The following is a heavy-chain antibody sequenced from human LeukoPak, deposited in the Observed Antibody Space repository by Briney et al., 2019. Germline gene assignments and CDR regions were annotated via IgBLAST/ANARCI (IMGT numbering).Heavy chain of an antibody. V-gene: IGHV4-59*01. J-gene: IGHJ4*02. D-gene: IGHD5-24*01. Sequence: PSETLSLTCTVSAGSLNNYSWSWIRQPPGKGLEWIGYIYYTGGTNYNPSLETRVTISGDTSKDHFSVKLTSVTAADAAVYLCARVDPHGYSAYWGQGTLVTVSS. CDR2: IYYTGGT. CDR1: AGSLNNYS. CDR3: ARVDPHGYSAY.